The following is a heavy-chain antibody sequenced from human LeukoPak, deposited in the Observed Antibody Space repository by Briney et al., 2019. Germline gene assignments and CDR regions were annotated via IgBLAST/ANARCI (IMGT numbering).Heavy chain of an antibody. CDR1: GGSFSVYY. V-gene: IGHV4-34*01. CDR3: ARGRGIAAAIDY. Sequence: SETLSLTCVVYGGSFSVYYWSWIRQPPGKGLEWIGEVNDSGSTNYNPSLKSRVTLSVDTSKNQFSLKLSSVTAADTAVYYCARGRGIAAAIDYWGQGTLVTVSS. J-gene: IGHJ4*02. D-gene: IGHD6-13*01. CDR2: VNDSGST.